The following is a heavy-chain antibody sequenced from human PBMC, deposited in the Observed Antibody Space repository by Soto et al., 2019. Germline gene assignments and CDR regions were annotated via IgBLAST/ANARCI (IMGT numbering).Heavy chain of an antibody. CDR1: GFTFSSYG. J-gene: IGHJ6*02. CDR2: VWYDGGNK. CDR3: VRAAGYSGNDYVYYYGMDV. D-gene: IGHD5-12*01. V-gene: IGHV3-33*01. Sequence: QVQLVESGGGVVQPGRSLRLSCAASGFTFSSYGMHWVRQAPCKGLEWVALVWYDGGNKYYADSVKGRFTISRDNSKNTLYLQMNSLRDEDTAVYYCVRAAGYSGNDYVYYYGMDVWGQGTTVTVSS.